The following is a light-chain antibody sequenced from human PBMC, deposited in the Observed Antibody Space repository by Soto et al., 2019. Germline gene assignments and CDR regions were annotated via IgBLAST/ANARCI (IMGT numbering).Light chain of an antibody. Sequence: QSVLTQPPSVSGAPGRRVTISCTGSSSNIGAGYDVHWYQQLPGTAPKLLIYGNSNRPSGVPDRFSGSKSGTSASLAITGLRAEDEADYYCQSYDSSLRGWVFGGGTKLTVL. J-gene: IGLJ3*02. CDR1: SSNIGAGYD. CDR2: GNS. V-gene: IGLV1-40*01. CDR3: QSYDSSLRGWV.